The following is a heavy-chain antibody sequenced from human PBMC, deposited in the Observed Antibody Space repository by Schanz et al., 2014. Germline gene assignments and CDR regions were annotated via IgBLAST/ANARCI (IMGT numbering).Heavy chain of an antibody. CDR3: ARHLVNAYGMDV. V-gene: IGHV4-34*01. J-gene: IGHJ6*02. D-gene: IGHD3-3*02. CDR1: GGPFSGYF. Sequence: QVQLQQWGAGLLKPSETLSLTCAVYGGPFSGYFWSWIRQSPGKGLQWIGEIHHSGSIIYNPSLRSGVTISMDRSKTRFFLKVTSVTAADTAVYYCARHLVNAYGMDVWGQGTAVTVSS. CDR2: IHHSGSI.